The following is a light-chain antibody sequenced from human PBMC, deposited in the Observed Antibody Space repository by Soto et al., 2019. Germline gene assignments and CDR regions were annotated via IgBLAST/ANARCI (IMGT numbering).Light chain of an antibody. CDR3: QQSYSVPLT. V-gene: IGKV1-39*01. CDR1: QFMSTY. Sequence: DTQMTQSPSSLSASVGDRVTIICRASQFMSTYLNWYQLKPGRAPKLLIYAASSVQSGVPSRFSGSASGTDFTLTITNLQPEDSATYSCQQSYSVPLTFCGGTKVEI. J-gene: IGKJ4*01. CDR2: AAS.